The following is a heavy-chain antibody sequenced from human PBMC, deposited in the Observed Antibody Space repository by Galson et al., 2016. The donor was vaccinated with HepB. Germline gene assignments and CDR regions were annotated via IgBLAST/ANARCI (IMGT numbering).Heavy chain of an antibody. Sequence: LRLSCAASRFSFSDFWIHWVRQAPGKGLEWVATLSNEGSGRAYYADSVRGRFTITRDDAKNTLYLEMNSLSVEDTAFYYCTEVDDWWGQGTLVTVSS. CDR3: TEVDDW. J-gene: IGHJ4*02. CDR2: LSNEGSGRA. CDR1: RFSFSDFW. V-gene: IGHV3-74*01. D-gene: IGHD2-21*01.